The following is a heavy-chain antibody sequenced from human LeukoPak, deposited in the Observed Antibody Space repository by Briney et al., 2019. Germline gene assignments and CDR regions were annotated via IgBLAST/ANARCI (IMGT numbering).Heavy chain of an antibody. J-gene: IGHJ6*02. CDR2: INPNSGGT. CDR1: GYTFTGYY. Sequence: GASVKVSCKASGYTFTGYYMHWVRQAPGQGLEWMGWINPNSGGTNYAQKFQGRVTMTRDTSISTAYMELSRLRSDDTAVYYCAASQLERSWPYYYYGMDVWGQGTTVTVSS. CDR3: AASQLERSWPYYYYGMDV. D-gene: IGHD1-1*01. V-gene: IGHV1-2*02.